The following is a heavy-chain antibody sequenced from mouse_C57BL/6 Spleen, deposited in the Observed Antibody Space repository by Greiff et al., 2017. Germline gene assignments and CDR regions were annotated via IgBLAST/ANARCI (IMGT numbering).Heavy chain of an antibody. J-gene: IGHJ3*01. CDR3: ARSDDPSFAY. CDR1: GYTFTSYG. D-gene: IGHD2-3*01. Sequence: VQLQQSGAELARPGASVKLSCKASGYTFTSYGISWVRQRTGQGLEWIGKIYPRSGYTYYNEKFKGKATLTADKSSSTAYLELRSLTAEDSAVYVCARSDDPSFAYWGQGTLVTVSA. V-gene: IGHV1-81*01. CDR2: IYPRSGYT.